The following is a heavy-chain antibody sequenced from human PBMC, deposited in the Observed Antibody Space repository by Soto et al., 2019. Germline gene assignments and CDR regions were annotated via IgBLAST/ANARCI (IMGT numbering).Heavy chain of an antibody. Sequence: QVQLVESGGGVVQPGRSLRLSCAASGFTFSSYAMHWVRQAPGKGLEWVAVISYGGSNKYYADSVKGRFTISRDNSKNTLYLQMNSLRAEDTAVYYCARALDGDYYYGMDVWGQGTTVTVSS. J-gene: IGHJ6*02. D-gene: IGHD4-17*01. CDR1: GFTFSSYA. V-gene: IGHV3-30-3*01. CDR2: ISYGGSNK. CDR3: ARALDGDYYYGMDV.